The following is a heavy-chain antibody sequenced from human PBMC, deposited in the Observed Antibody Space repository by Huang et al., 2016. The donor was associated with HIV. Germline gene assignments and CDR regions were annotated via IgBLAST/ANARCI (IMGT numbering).Heavy chain of an antibody. Sequence: EVQLVQSGAVVKKPGESLKISCKGSGYTFNGYWIGWVGQRPGKGLEWMGICYPGDSDTTYRPSFQGQVTISADKSISTAYLQWSGLKASDTAMYYCARQGVGDFVVEPTGLGAFDIWGQGTMVTVSS. J-gene: IGHJ3*02. CDR3: ARQGVGDFVVEPTGLGAFDI. V-gene: IGHV5-51*01. D-gene: IGHD2-2*01. CDR2: CYPGDSDT. CDR1: GYTFNGYW.